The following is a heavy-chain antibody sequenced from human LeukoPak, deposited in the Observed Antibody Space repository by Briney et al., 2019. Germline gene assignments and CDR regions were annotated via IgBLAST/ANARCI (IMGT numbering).Heavy chain of an antibody. J-gene: IGHJ6*02. CDR2: INTNTGNP. CDR1: GYTFTSYA. CDR3: ARDPIGYYYYYYGMDV. V-gene: IGHV7-4-1*02. D-gene: IGHD6-25*01. Sequence: ASVKVSCKASGYTFTSYAMKWVRQAPGQGLEWMGWINTNTGNPTYAQGFTGRFVFSLDTSVSTAYLQISSLKAEDTAVYYCARDPIGYYYYYYGMDVWGQGTTVTVSS.